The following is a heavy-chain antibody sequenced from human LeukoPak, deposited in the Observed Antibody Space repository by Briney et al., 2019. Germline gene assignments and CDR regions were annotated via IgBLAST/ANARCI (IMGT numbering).Heavy chain of an antibody. D-gene: IGHD3-10*01. Sequence: PGGSLRLSWAASGFTFSSYWMHWVRQAPGKGLVWVSRINSDGSSTSYADSVRGRFTISSENAKKTLYLQMNSLRAEDTAVYYCARVKMVRGVSLDYWGQGTLVTVSS. CDR2: INSDGSST. V-gene: IGHV3-74*01. CDR1: GFTFSSYW. J-gene: IGHJ4*02. CDR3: ARVKMVRGVSLDY.